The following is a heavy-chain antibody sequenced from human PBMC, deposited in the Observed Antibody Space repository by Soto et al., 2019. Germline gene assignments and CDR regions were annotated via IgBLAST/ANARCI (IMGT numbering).Heavy chain of an antibody. CDR2: IWYDGSNK. V-gene: IGHV3-33*01. CDR1: GFTFSSYG. Sequence: HPGGSLRLSCASSGFTFSSYGMHWVRQAPGKGLEWVAVIWYDGSNKYYADSVKGRFTISRDNSKNTLYLQMNSLRAEDTAVYYCARDLGSSSSTNYFDYWGQGTLVTVSS. D-gene: IGHD6-13*01. CDR3: ARDLGSSSSTNYFDY. J-gene: IGHJ4*02.